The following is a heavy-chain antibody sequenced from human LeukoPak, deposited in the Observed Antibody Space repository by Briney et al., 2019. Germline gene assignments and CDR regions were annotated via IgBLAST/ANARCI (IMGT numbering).Heavy chain of an antibody. D-gene: IGHD3-3*01. CDR1: GFTFSSYA. J-gene: IGHJ4*02. CDR3: AKASEYDFWSGYPTPALDY. Sequence: GGSLRLPCAASGFTFSSYAMSWVRQAPGKGLEWVSAISGSGGSTYYADSVKGRFTISRDNSKNTLYLQMNSLRAEDTAVYYCAKASEYDFWSGYPTPALDYWGQGTLVTASS. CDR2: ISGSGGST. V-gene: IGHV3-23*01.